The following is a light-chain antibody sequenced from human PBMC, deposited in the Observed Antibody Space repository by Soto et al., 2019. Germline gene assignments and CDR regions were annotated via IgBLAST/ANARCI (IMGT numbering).Light chain of an antibody. CDR3: SSYTSISIVV. Sequence: QSALTQPASVSGSPGQSITISCTGTSSDVGGYNFVSWYQQHPGKAPKLMIYEVSNRPSGVSNRFSGSKSGNTASLTISGLQAEDEADYYCSSYTSISIVVFGGGTKVTVL. V-gene: IGLV2-14*01. CDR1: SSDVGGYNF. J-gene: IGLJ2*01. CDR2: EVS.